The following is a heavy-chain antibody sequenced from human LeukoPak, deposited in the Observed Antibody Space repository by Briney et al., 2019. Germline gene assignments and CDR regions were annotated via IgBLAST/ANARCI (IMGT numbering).Heavy chain of an antibody. D-gene: IGHD6-19*01. CDR2: IYYSGST. CDR3: ARLYSSGWYTAPLYYFDY. V-gene: IGHV4-39*01. J-gene: IGHJ4*02. CDR1: GGSISSSSYY. Sequence: SETLSLTCTVSGGSISSSSYYWGWIRQPPGKGLEWIGSIYYSGSTYYNPSLKSRVTISVDTSKNQFSLKLSSVTAADTAVYYCARLYSSGWYTAPLYYFDYWGQGTLVTVSS.